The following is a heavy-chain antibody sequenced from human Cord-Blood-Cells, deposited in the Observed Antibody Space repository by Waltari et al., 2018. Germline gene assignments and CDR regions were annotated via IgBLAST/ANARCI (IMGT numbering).Heavy chain of an antibody. J-gene: IGHJ4*02. V-gene: IGHV4-34*01. CDR2: INHSGNT. CDR1: GGSFSGYY. D-gene: IGHD1-26*01. Sequence: QVQLQQWGAGLLKPSETLSLTCAVYGGSFSGYYWSWIRQPPGKGLEWIWEINHSGNTNYNPSLKSRATISVDTSKNQFSLKLSSVTAADTAVYYGASAPTLWELLFYWGQGTLVTVSS. CDR3: ASAPTLWELLFY.